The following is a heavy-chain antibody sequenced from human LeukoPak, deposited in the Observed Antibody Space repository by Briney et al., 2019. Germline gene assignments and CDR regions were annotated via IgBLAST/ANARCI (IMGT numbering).Heavy chain of an antibody. CDR1: GGSFSGYY. CDR3: ARGCPSRTFTVTTGSWFDP. J-gene: IGHJ5*02. CDR2: INHSGST. V-gene: IGHV4-34*01. Sequence: SSETLSLTCAVYGGSFSGYYWSWIRQPPGKGLEWIGEINHSGSTNYNPSLKSRVTISVDTSKNQFSLKLSSVTAADTAVYYCARGCPSRTFTVTTGSWFDPWGQGTLVTVSS. D-gene: IGHD4-17*01.